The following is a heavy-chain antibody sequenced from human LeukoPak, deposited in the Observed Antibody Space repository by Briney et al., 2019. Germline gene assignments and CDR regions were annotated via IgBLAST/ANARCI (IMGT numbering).Heavy chain of an antibody. CDR3: ARDAFSRISVFGVVSDAFDI. D-gene: IGHD3-3*01. Sequence: GGSLRLSCAASGFTFSSYWMSWVRQAPGKGPEWVANIKQDGGEKYYVDSVRGRFTISRDNAKNSLYLQMNSLRAEDTAVYYCARDAFSRISVFGVVSDAFDIWGQGTMVTVSS. J-gene: IGHJ3*02. CDR1: GFTFSSYW. CDR2: IKQDGGEK. V-gene: IGHV3-7*01.